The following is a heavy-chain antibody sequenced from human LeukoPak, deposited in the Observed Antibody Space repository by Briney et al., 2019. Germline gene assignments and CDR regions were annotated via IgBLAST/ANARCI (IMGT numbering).Heavy chain of an antibody. CDR2: INPYNGKT. Sequence: ASVKVSCKTSSYTFNSYGVAWVRQAPGQGLAWMGWINPYNGKTTYAQNLQGRVTMTTDTSTSTAYMELRSLRSDDTAVYYCARRGLTNEDTYCNSTGCYIASGDWFDPWGQGTLVTVSS. J-gene: IGHJ5*02. CDR3: ARRGLTNEDTYCNSTGCYIASGDWFDP. CDR1: SYTFNSYG. D-gene: IGHD2-2*02. V-gene: IGHV1-18*01.